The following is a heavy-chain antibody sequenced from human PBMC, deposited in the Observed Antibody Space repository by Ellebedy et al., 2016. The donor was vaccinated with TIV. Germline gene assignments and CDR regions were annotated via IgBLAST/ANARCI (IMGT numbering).Heavy chain of an antibody. J-gene: IGHJ4*02. V-gene: IGHV1-46*01. Sequence: AASVKVSCKASGYTFTSDLIHWVRQAPGQGLEWMGIINPSGGGTGCAQKFQGRVTMTRDTSASTVYMEMSSLRSEDTAVYYCAREGGVYYFDYWGQGTLVTVSS. CDR2: INPSGGGT. D-gene: IGHD1-26*01. CDR3: AREGGVYYFDY. CDR1: GYTFTSDL.